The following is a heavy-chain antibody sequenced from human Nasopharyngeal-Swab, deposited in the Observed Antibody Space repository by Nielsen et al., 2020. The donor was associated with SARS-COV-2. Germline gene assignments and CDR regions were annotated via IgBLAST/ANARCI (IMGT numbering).Heavy chain of an antibody. V-gene: IGHV3-48*04. Sequence: GESLKISCATSGFTFSPYTMTWVRQAPGKGLQWISYITSGNSVQYADSVRGRFTISRDNAKNSLYLQMNSLKTEDTAVYYCTTDGAGEYGGSYYRSGVPWGQGTLVTVFS. CDR2: ITSGNSV. D-gene: IGHD1-26*01. CDR1: GFTFSPYT. J-gene: IGHJ5*02. CDR3: TTDGAGEYGGSYYRSGVP.